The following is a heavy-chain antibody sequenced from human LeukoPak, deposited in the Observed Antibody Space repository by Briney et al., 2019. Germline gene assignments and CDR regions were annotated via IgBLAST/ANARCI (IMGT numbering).Heavy chain of an antibody. D-gene: IGHD4/OR15-4a*01. CDR3: ARVNYGAATKEDY. J-gene: IGHJ4*02. Sequence: SETLSLTCTVSGGSISSVGYYWSWIRQHPGKVLKLIGYIYYSGSAYYNPSLKSRGTISVDTSENQFSLKLSSVTAADTAVYYCARVNYGAATKEDYWGQGTLVTVSS. CDR2: IYYSGSA. V-gene: IGHV4-31*03. CDR1: GGSISSVGYY.